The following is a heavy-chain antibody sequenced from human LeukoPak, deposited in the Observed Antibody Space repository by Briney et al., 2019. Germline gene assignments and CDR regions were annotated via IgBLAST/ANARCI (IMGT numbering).Heavy chain of an antibody. CDR2: IYTSGST. J-gene: IGHJ5*02. CDR1: GGSISSYY. V-gene: IGHV4-4*09. Sequence: PSETLSLTCTVSGGSISSYYWSWIRQPLGKGLEWIGYIYTSGSTNFNPSLKSRVTISVDTSKNQFSLKLSSVTAADTAVYYCASVLKAGWFAQFDPWGQGTLVTVSS. CDR3: ASVLKAGWFAQFDP. D-gene: IGHD3-10*01.